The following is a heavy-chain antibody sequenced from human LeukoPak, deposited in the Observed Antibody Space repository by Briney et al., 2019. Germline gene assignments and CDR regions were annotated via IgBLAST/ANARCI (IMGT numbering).Heavy chain of an antibody. CDR1: GGSISNYY. V-gene: IGHV4-59*08. J-gene: IGHJ4*02. CDR2: IYYSGST. D-gene: IGHD6-19*01. Sequence: SETLSLTCTVSGGSISNYYWSWIRQAPGKGLEWVGSIYYSGSTNYNPSLKSRVTISVDTSKNQFSLTLSSVTAADTAVYYCARHDAGKWLAYFDYGGWGTLVIVTS. CDR3: ARHDAGKWLAYFDY.